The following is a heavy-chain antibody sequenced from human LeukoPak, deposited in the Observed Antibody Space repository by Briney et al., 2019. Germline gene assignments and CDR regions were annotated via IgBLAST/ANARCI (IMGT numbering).Heavy chain of an antibody. V-gene: IGHV4-39*07. CDR2: IYYSGST. D-gene: IGHD3-10*01. Sequence: SETLSLTCTVSGGSISSNSYYWGWIRQPPGKGLEWIGSIYYSGSTYYNPSLKSRVSISVDTSKNQFSLKLSSVTAADTAVYYCARAGGFTMVRGAVNNWFDPWGQGTLVTVSS. J-gene: IGHJ5*02. CDR1: GGSISSNSYY. CDR3: ARAGGFTMVRGAVNNWFDP.